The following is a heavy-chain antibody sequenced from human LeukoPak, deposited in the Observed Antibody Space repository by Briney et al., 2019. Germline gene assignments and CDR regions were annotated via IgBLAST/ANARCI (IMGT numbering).Heavy chain of an antibody. CDR2: FDPEDGET. J-gene: IGHJ4*02. CDR3: ATARGTFLGAYQNYDILTGPFHY. CDR1: GYTLTELF. D-gene: IGHD3-9*01. V-gene: IGHV1-24*01. Sequence: ASVKVSCKVSGYTLTELFMHWVRQAPGKGLEWVGGFDPEDGETIYAQKFQGRVTMTEDTSTDTAYMELRSLRSEDTAVYYCATARGTFLGAYQNYDILTGPFHYWGQGTLVTVSS.